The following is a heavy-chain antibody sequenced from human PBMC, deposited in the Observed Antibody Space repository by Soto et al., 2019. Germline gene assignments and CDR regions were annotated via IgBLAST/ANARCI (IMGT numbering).Heavy chain of an antibody. CDR1: GYTFTSYG. CDR3: ARGRYGDY. J-gene: IGHJ4*02. D-gene: IGHD1-1*01. V-gene: IGHV1-18*01. CDR2: ISAHNGNT. Sequence: QVHLVQSGAEVKKPGASVKVSCKASGYTFTSYGITWVRQAPGQGLEWMGWISAHNGNTDDAQKLQGRVIVTRDTSTSTAYMELRSLRSDDTAAYYCARGRYGDYWGQGALVTVSS.